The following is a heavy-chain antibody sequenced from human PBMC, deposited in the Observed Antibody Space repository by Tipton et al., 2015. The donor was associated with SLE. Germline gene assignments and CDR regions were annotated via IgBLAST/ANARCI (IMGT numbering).Heavy chain of an antibody. Sequence: SLRLSCAASGFTFDDYAMHWVRQAPGKGLEWVSGISWNSGSIGYADSVKGRFTISRDNAKNSLYLQMNSLRAEDTAVYYCAKDGLDIVVVPAAITGGAFDIWGQGTMVTVSS. V-gene: IGHV3-9*01. CDR1: GFTFDDYA. CDR3: AKDGLDIVVVPAAITGGAFDI. CDR2: ISWNSGSI. D-gene: IGHD2-2*03. J-gene: IGHJ3*02.